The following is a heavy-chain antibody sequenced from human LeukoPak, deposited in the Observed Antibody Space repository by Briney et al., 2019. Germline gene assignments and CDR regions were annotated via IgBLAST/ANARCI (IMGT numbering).Heavy chain of an antibody. J-gene: IGHJ4*02. V-gene: IGHV3-74*01. CDR3: AGTWSFDY. CDR2: ISGDGITT. Sequence: PGGSLRLSCAVSGFTFSNDWMHWVRQAPGKGLLWVSRISGDGITTNYADSVKGRFTISRDNAKNTLYLQMDSLRAEDTAVYYCAGTWSFDYWGQGTLVTVSS. CDR1: GFTFSNDW. D-gene: IGHD2-15*01.